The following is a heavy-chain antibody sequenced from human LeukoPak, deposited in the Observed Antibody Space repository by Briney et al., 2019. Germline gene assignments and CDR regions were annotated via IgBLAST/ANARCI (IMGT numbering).Heavy chain of an antibody. CDR1: GFTFSSYS. J-gene: IGHJ6*02. CDR2: ISSSSSYI. CDR3: ARAATMLFYYYGMDV. V-gene: IGHV3-21*01. Sequence: GSLRLSCAASGFTFSSYSMNWVRQAPGKGLEWVSSISSSSSYIYYADSVKGRFTISRDNAKNSLYLQMNSLRAEDTAVYYCARAATMLFYYYGMDVWGQGTTVTVSS. D-gene: IGHD5-12*01.